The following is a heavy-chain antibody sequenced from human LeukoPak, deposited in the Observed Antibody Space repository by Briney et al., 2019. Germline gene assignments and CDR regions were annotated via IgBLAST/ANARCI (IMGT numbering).Heavy chain of an antibody. V-gene: IGHV3-30*02. CDR1: GFTFSSYG. CDR2: IRYDGSNK. J-gene: IGHJ3*02. CDR3: AKPGPLDGYAFDI. D-gene: IGHD2-2*03. Sequence: GGSLRLSCAASGFTFSSYGMHWVRQDPGKGLEWVAFIRYDGSNKYYADSVKGRFTISRDNSKNTLYLQMNSLRAEDTAVYYCAKPGPLDGYAFDIWGQGTMVTVSS.